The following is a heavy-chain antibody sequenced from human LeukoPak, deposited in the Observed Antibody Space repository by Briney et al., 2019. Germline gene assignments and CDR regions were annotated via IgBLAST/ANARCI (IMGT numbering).Heavy chain of an antibody. CDR3: ARDPLTVIHLSPYYFDY. Sequence: SETLSLTCTVSGDSLSTNDYFWGWLLQSPVKGLDWIASIYYAGRIYYNPSVKSRVSISIDTSKNHFSLNVGSVTAADTAVYYCARDPLTVIHLSPYYFDYWGQGILVTVSS. J-gene: IGHJ4*02. D-gene: IGHD2-21*01. CDR2: IYYAGRI. CDR1: GDSLSTNDYF. V-gene: IGHV4-39*07.